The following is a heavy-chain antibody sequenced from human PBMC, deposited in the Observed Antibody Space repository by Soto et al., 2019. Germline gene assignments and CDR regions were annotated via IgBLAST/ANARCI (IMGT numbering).Heavy chain of an antibody. J-gene: IGHJ4*02. Sequence: PGGSLRLSCAASGFTFSSYWMSWVRQAPGKGPEWVANIKQDGSDKYYVDSVKGRFTISRDNAKNSLYLQMNSLRVEDTAVYYCARIDVMPYFDYWGLGTLVTVSS. CDR1: GFTFSSYW. CDR2: IKQDGSDK. CDR3: ARIDVMPYFDY. V-gene: IGHV3-7*01. D-gene: IGHD3-16*01.